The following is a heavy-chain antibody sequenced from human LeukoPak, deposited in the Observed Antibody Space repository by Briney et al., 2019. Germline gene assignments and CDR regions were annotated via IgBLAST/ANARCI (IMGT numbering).Heavy chain of an antibody. Sequence: GGSLRLSCAASGFTFSSYSMNWVRQAPGKGLEWVSSISSSSSYIYYADSVKGRFTISRDNAKNSLYLQMNSLRAEDTAVYYCARAFVTVITGHDVFDIWGQGTMVTVSS. D-gene: IGHD4-11*01. J-gene: IGHJ3*02. CDR1: GFTFSSYS. V-gene: IGHV3-21*01. CDR3: ARAFVTVITGHDVFDI. CDR2: ISSSSSYI.